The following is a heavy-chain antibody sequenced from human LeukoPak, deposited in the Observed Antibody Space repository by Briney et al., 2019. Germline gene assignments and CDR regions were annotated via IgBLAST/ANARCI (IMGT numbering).Heavy chain of an antibody. CDR2: ISSSSSYI. J-gene: IGHJ4*02. CDR1: GFTFSSYS. V-gene: IGHV3-21*01. D-gene: IGHD2-15*01. Sequence: GGSLRLSXAASGFTFSSYSMNWVRQAPGKGLEWVSSISSSSSYIYYADSVKGRFTISRDNSKNTLYLQMNSLRAEDTAVYYCAKDSGDYSGYWGQGTLVTVSS. CDR3: AKDSGDYSGY.